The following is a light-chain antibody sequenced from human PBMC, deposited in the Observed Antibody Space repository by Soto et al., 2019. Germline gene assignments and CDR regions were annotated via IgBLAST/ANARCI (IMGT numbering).Light chain of an antibody. CDR3: MQGLENLT. V-gene: IGKV2-28*01. CDR2: LGS. J-gene: IGKJ5*01. CDR1: HSLLYSNAYNY. Sequence: EIVMSQSPLSLSVTPGEPASFSCRSSHSLLYSNAYNYLDWYLQKPGQSPQLLLYLGSHRASGVPDRFSGSGSGTNFTLKISRVEAEDVGVYYCMQGLENLTFGQGTRLEI.